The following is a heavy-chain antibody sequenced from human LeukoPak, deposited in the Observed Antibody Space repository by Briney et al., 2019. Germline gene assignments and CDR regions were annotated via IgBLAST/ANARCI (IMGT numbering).Heavy chain of an antibody. CDR2: IKSKSDGATA. CDR3: VTNRLIFDC. Sequence: KTGGSLRLSCAASGFTFRNYAMSWVRQSPGKGLEWVGHIKSKSDGATADYAAPVRGRFTISRDDSKNTLYLQMNSLKTGDSAVYYCVTNRLIFDCWGQGTLVTVSS. V-gene: IGHV3-15*01. CDR1: GFTFRNYA. J-gene: IGHJ4*02. D-gene: IGHD2-21*02.